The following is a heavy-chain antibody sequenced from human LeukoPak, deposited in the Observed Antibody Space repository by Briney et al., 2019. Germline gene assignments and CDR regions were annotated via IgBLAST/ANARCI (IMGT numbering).Heavy chain of an antibody. CDR3: ARDDTVTTRVGFID. CDR2: IKQDGSEK. J-gene: IGHJ4*02. CDR1: GFTFSSYW. D-gene: IGHD4-17*01. Sequence: GGSLRLSCAASGFTFSSYWMSWVRQAPGKGLDWVANIKQDGSEKYYVDSVKGRFTISRDNAKKSLYLLMNSLRAEDTAVYYCARDDTVTTRVGFIDWGQGTLVTVSS. V-gene: IGHV3-7*01.